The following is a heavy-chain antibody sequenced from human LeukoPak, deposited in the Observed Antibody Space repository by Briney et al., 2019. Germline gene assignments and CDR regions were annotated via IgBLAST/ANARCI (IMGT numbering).Heavy chain of an antibody. Sequence: GGSLRLSCAGSGFTFSSYWMNWVRQAPGKGLEWVSSIRSSSTYIYYADSVKGRFTISRDNAKNSLYLQMNSLRAEDTAVYYCARVAWDYYDSSGYRFDYWGQGTLVTVSS. J-gene: IGHJ4*02. CDR2: IRSSSTYI. D-gene: IGHD3-22*01. CDR1: GFTFSSYW. V-gene: IGHV3-21*01. CDR3: ARVAWDYYDSSGYRFDY.